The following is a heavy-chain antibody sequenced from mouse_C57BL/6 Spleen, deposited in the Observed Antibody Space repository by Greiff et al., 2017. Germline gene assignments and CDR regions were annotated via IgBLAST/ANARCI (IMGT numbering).Heavy chain of an antibody. V-gene: IGHV1-26*01. CDR2: INPNNGGT. CDR1: GYTFTDYY. Sequence: EVQLQQSGPELVKPGASVKISCKASGYTFTDYYMNWVKQSHGKSLEWIGDINPNNGGTSYNQKFKGKATLTVDKSSSTAYMELRSLTSEDSAVYYCARGYYGSILYWGQGTLVTVSA. CDR3: ARGYYGSILY. D-gene: IGHD1-1*01. J-gene: IGHJ3*01.